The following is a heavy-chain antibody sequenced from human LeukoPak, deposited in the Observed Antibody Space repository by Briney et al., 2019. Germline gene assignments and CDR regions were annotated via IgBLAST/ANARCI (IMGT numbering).Heavy chain of an antibody. J-gene: IGHJ6*04. V-gene: IGHV1-18*01. Sequence: GASVKVSRKASGYTFTSYGISWVRQAPGQGLEWMGWISAYNGNTNYAQKLQGRVTMTTDTSTSTAYMEPRSLRSDDTAVYYCARETSGSSWVADMDVWGKGTTVTISS. CDR2: ISAYNGNT. D-gene: IGHD6-13*01. CDR3: ARETSGSSWVADMDV. CDR1: GYTFTSYG.